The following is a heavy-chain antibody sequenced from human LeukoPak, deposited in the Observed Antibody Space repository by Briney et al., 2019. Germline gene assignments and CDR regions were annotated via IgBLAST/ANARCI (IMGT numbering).Heavy chain of an antibody. J-gene: IGHJ4*02. CDR2: ISATSSDI. CDR1: GFDFESYT. V-gene: IGHV3-21*04. CDR3: AKGLFSAFDKYLDS. Sequence: PGGSLRLSCAASGFDFESYTMTWVRQSPGKGLEWVSLISATSSDINYAESVRGRFTITRDNAKNSLFLQMDSLRVEDTAIYYCAKGLFSAFDKYLDSWGQGTLVTVSS. D-gene: IGHD5-12*01.